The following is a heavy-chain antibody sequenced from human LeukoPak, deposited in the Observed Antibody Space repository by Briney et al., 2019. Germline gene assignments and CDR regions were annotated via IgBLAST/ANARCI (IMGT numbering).Heavy chain of an antibody. Sequence: PGGSLRLSCAASGFTFSSYGMHWVRQAPGKGLEWVAFIRYDGSNKYYADSVKGRFTISRDNSKNTLYLQMNSLRAEDTAVYYCAKGSKVVLITRDYYMDVWGKGTTVTISS. J-gene: IGHJ6*03. D-gene: IGHD3-22*01. CDR3: AKGSKVVLITRDYYMDV. CDR2: IRYDGSNK. CDR1: GFTFSSYG. V-gene: IGHV3-30*02.